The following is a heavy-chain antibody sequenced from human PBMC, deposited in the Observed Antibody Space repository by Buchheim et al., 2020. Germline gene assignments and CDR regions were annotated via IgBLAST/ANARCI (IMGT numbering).Heavy chain of an antibody. CDR3: ARGRGGRYYYYYYGMDV. J-gene: IGHJ6*02. V-gene: IGHV4-39*01. D-gene: IGHD3-10*01. CDR1: GGSISTNVYY. Sequence: QLQLQESGPGLVKPSETLSLTCTVSGGSISTNVYYWAWIRQPPGKGLEWIGSIYHSGATYYNPSLQSRVTISVDTSKNQFSLKLSSVTAADTAVYYCARGRGGRYYYYYYGMDVWGQGTT. CDR2: IYHSGAT.